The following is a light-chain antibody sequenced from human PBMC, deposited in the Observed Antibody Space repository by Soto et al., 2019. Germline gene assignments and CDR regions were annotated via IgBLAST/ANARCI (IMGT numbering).Light chain of an antibody. CDR1: HSISSW. J-gene: IGKJ3*01. CDR3: QQYNSYSQFT. CDR2: KAS. Sequence: DIQMTQSPSTLSASVGDRVTITCRASHSISSWLAWYQQKPGKAPKLLIYKASSLESGVPSRFSGSGSGTEFTLTISSLQPDDFATYYCQQYNSYSQFTFGPGTKVDIK. V-gene: IGKV1-5*03.